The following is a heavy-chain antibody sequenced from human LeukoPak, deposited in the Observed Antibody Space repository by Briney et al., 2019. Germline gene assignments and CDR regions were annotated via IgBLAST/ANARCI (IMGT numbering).Heavy chain of an antibody. Sequence: SETLSLTCAVYGRSFSGYYWSWIRQPPGKGLEWIGEINHSGSTNYNPSLKRRVSISVDTSKNQFSLKLSSVTAADTAVYYCARAVLLWFGELYYFDYWGQGTLVTVSS. CDR1: GRSFSGYY. CDR3: ARAVLLWFGELYYFDY. D-gene: IGHD3-10*01. CDR2: INHSGST. J-gene: IGHJ4*02. V-gene: IGHV4-34*01.